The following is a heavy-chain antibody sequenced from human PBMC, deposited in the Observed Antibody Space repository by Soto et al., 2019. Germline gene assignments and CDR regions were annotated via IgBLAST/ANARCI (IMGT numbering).Heavy chain of an antibody. CDR2: ISYDGSNK. CDR1: GFTFSGYG. D-gene: IGHD2-2*01. J-gene: IGHJ6*02. V-gene: IGHV3-30*18. Sequence: PGLSLRLSCAASGFTFSGYGMHWVRQTPGKGLEWVAVISYDGSNKYYADSVKGRFTISRDNSKNTLYLQMNSLRAEDTAVYYCAKGPAIVLVPAAMNYHYGMDVWGQGTTVTVSS. CDR3: AKGPAIVLVPAAMNYHYGMDV.